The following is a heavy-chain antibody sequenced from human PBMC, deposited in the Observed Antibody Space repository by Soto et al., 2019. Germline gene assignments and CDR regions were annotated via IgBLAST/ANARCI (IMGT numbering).Heavy chain of an antibody. Sequence: GGSLRLSCAASGFTFSDYYMSWIRQAPGKGLEWVSYISSSGSTIYYADSVKGRFTISRDNAKNSLYLQMNSLRAEDTAVYYCGRDRPSRYGSGSYYPLAPWGQGTLVTVSS. V-gene: IGHV3-11*01. CDR2: ISSSGSTI. J-gene: IGHJ5*02. CDR1: GFTFSDYY. D-gene: IGHD3-10*01. CDR3: GRDRPSRYGSGSYYPLAP.